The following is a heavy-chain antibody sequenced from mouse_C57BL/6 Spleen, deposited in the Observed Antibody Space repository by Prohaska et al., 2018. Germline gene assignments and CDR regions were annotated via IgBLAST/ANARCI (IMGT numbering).Heavy chain of an antibody. Sequence: EVKLEESGGGLVQPGGSMKLSCVASGFTFSNYWMNWVRQSPEKGLEWFAQIRLKSDNYATHYAESVKGRFTISRDDSKSSVYLQMNNLRAEDTGIYYCTGDTGTYYFDYWGQGTTLTVSS. CDR1: GFTFSNYW. CDR3: TGDTGTYYFDY. J-gene: IGHJ2*01. CDR2: IRLKSDNYAT. D-gene: IGHD1-1*02. V-gene: IGHV6-3*01.